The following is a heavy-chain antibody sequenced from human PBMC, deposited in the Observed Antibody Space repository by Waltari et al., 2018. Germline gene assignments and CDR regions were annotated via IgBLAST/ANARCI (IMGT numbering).Heavy chain of an antibody. CDR2: IYYSGST. Sequence: QLQLQESGPGLVKPSETLSLTCTVSGGSISSSSYYWGWIRQPPGKGLEWIGSIYYSGSTYYNPSLKSRVTISVDTSKNQFSLKLSSVTAADTAVYYCARRTYCTNGVCYVGAFDIWGQGTMVTVSS. V-gene: IGHV4-39*07. CDR1: GGSISSSSYY. D-gene: IGHD2-8*01. J-gene: IGHJ3*02. CDR3: ARRTYCTNGVCYVGAFDI.